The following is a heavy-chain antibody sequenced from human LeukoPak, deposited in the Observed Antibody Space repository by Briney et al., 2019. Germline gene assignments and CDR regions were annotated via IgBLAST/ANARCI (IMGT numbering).Heavy chain of an antibody. D-gene: IGHD2-2*01. CDR2: MNPNSGNT. J-gene: IGHJ5*02. CDR3: ARGTSNRGSSTSNWFDP. V-gene: IGHV1-8*03. Sequence: ASVKVSCKASGYTFTSYDINWVRQATGQGLEWMGWMNPNSGNTGYAQKFQGRVTITRNTSISTAYMELSSLRSEDTAVYYCARGTSNRGSSTSNWFDPWGQGTLVTVSS. CDR1: GYTFTSYD.